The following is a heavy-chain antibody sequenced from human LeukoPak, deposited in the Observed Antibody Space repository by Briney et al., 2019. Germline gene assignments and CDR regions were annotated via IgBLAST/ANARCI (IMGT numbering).Heavy chain of an antibody. D-gene: IGHD3-22*01. CDR3: ARDSYYDSSGYYHPNDY. Sequence: PGGSLRLSCAASGFTFSSYRMNWVRQAPGKGLEWVSSITGSSGYLYYADSVKGRFTISRDNAKNSLYLLMSSLRAEDTAVYYCARDSYYDSSGYYHPNDYWGQGTLVTVSS. V-gene: IGHV3-21*01. CDR2: ITGSSGYL. CDR1: GFTFSSYR. J-gene: IGHJ4*02.